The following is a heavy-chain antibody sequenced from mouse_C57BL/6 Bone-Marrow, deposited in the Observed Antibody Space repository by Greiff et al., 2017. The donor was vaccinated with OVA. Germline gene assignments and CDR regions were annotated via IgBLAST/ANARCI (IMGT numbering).Heavy chain of an antibody. CDR2: IRNKANGYTT. D-gene: IGHD1-1*01. Sequence: EVKLVESGGGLIQPGGSLSLSCAASGFTFTDYYMSWVRQPPGKALEWLGFIRNKANGYTTEYSASVKGRFTISRDNSQSILYLQMNALRAEDSATYYCARSYGSSPWLAYWGQGTLVTVSA. CDR1: GFTFTDYY. J-gene: IGHJ3*01. CDR3: ARSYGSSPWLAY. V-gene: IGHV7-3*01.